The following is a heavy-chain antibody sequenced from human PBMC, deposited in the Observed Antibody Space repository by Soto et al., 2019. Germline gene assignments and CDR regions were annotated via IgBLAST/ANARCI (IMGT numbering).Heavy chain of an antibody. CDR3: TRVLGDYGEDYYFDY. D-gene: IGHD4-17*01. CDR1: GFTFGDYA. Sequence: PGGSLRLSCTASGFTFGDYAMSWFRQAPGKGLEWVGFIRSKAYGGTTEYAASVKGRFTISRDDSKSIAYLQMNSLKTEDTAVYYGTRVLGDYGEDYYFDYWGQGTLVTVSS. J-gene: IGHJ4*02. CDR2: IRSKAYGGTT. V-gene: IGHV3-49*03.